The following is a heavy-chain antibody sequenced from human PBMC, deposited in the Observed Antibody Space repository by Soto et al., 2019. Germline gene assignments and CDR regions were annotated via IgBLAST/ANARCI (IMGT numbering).Heavy chain of an antibody. CDR1: GFTFSSYA. J-gene: IGHJ5*02. V-gene: IGHV3-23*01. CDR2: ISGSGVST. D-gene: IGHD6-6*01. Sequence: GGSLRLSCAASGFTFSSYAMSWVRQAPGKGLEWVSAISGSGVSTYYADSVKGRFTTSRDNSKNTLYLQMNSLRAEDKAVYYCAKDRFHGYGIAARPGGWFDPWGQGTLVTVSS. CDR3: AKDRFHGYGIAARPGGWFDP.